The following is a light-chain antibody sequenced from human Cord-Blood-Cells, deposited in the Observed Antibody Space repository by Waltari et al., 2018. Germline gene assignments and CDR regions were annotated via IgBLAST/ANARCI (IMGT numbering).Light chain of an antibody. Sequence: EIVMTQSPATLSVSPGERASQSVNSNLAWYQQKPGQAPRLLIYGASTRATGIPARFSGSGSGTEFTLTISSLQSEDFAVYYCQQYNNWPPLTFGGGTKVEIK. CDR1: QSVNSN. J-gene: IGKJ4*01. CDR3: QQYNNWPPLT. CDR2: GAS. V-gene: IGKV3-15*01.